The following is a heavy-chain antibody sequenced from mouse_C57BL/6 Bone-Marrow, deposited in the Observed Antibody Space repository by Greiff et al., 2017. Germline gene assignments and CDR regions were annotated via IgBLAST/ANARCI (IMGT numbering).Heavy chain of an antibody. D-gene: IGHD1-1*01. CDR3: ARLGITSYAMDY. V-gene: IGHV5-17*01. CDR2: ISSGSSTI. Sequence: DVKLVESGGGLVKPGGSLKLSCAASGFTFSDYGMHWVRQAPEKGLEWVAYISSGSSTIYYADTVKGRFTISRDNAKNTLFLQMTSLRSEDTAMYYCARLGITSYAMDYWGQGTSVTVSS. J-gene: IGHJ4*01. CDR1: GFTFSDYG.